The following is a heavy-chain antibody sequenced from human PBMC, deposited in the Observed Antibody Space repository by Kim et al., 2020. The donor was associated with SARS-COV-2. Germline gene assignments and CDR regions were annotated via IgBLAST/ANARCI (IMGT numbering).Heavy chain of an antibody. J-gene: IGHJ4*02. CDR3: ASNPDYYDSSGYYDPVIDY. CDR1: GGSISSSSYY. V-gene: IGHV4-39*01. CDR2: IDYSGST. Sequence: SETLSLTCTVSGGSISSSSYYWGWIRQPPGKGLEWIGSIDYSGSTYYNPFLKSRVTLSVNTSKNQFSLKLSSVTAADTAVYYCASNPDYYDSSGYYDPVIDYWGQGTLVTVSS. D-gene: IGHD3-22*01.